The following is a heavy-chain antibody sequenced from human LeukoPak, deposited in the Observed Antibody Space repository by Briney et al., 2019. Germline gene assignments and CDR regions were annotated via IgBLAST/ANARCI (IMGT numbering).Heavy chain of an antibody. V-gene: IGHV3-53*01. Sequence: GGSLRLSCAASGFTVSSNYMSWVRQAPGKGLEWVSVIYSDGSTYYADSVKGRFTISRDNSKNTLYLQMNSLRAEDTAVYYCAKDVRASGSPYFDYWGQGTLVTVSS. CDR3: AKDVRASGSPYFDY. D-gene: IGHD3-22*01. J-gene: IGHJ4*02. CDR1: GFTVSSNY. CDR2: IYSDGST.